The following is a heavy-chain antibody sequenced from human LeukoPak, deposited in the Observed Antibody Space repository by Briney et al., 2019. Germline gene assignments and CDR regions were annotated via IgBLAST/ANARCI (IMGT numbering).Heavy chain of an antibody. CDR3: ARDSSVYRAFDI. Sequence: TSETLSLTCTVSGGSISSYYWGWIRQPAGKGLEWIGRIYTSGSTNYNPSLKSRVTMSVDTSKNQFSLKLSSVTAADTAVYYCARDSSVYRAFDIWGQGTMVTVSS. V-gene: IGHV4-4*07. J-gene: IGHJ3*02. CDR2: IYTSGST. CDR1: GGSISSYY. D-gene: IGHD5-12*01.